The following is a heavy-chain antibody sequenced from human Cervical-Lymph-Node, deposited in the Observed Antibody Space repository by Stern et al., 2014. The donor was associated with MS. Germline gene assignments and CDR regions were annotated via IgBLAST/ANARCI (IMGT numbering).Heavy chain of an antibody. CDR2: ISADNGDT. CDR1: GYFFTSYG. V-gene: IGHV1-18*01. CDR3: ARDSLIRTFGVEEGMDV. D-gene: IGHD3-3*01. Sequence: QVQLVQSGAEVKKPGASVKVSCKASGYFFTSYGISWVRQAPGQGLEWMGWISADNGDTNYAQNVQGRVTMTTATSTNTAYMELSSLRSDDTALYYCARDSLIRTFGVEEGMDVWGQGTTVTVSS. J-gene: IGHJ6*02.